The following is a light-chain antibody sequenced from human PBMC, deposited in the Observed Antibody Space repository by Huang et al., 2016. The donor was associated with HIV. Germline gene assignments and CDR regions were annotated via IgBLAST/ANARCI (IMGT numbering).Light chain of an antibody. V-gene: IGKV3-15*01. CDR3: QQYYNWPLYT. CDR2: DSS. Sequence: EIVMTQSPATLSVSPGERATLSCRASQSVSSNLAWYQQKPGQAPRLLIYDSSTRATAIPARFSGSGSGTEFTLTSSSLQSEDCAVYYCQQYYNWPLYTFGQGTKLEIK. J-gene: IGKJ2*01. CDR1: QSVSSN.